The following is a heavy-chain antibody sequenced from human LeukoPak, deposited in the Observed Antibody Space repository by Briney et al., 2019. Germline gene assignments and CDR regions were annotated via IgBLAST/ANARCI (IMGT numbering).Heavy chain of an antibody. CDR1: GFTVSSNY. D-gene: IGHD3-22*01. V-gene: IGHV3-53*01. Sequence: GGSLRLSCAASGFTVSSNYMSWVRQAPGKGLEWVSVIYSSGSTYYADSVKGRFTISRDNSKNTLYLQMNSLRAEDTAVYYCARDAQYYDPDNDAFDIWGQGTMVTVSS. CDR2: IYSSGST. CDR3: ARDAQYYDPDNDAFDI. J-gene: IGHJ3*02.